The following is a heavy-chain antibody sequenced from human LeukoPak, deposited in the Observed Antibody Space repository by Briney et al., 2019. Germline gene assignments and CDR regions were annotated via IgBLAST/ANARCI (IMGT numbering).Heavy chain of an antibody. CDR1: GGSISTDY. CDR3: ARSKGSSWSYYFDY. Sequence: SETLSLTCTVSGGSISTDYWSWIRQPPGKGLEWIGYVYYIGSTNYNPSPRGRVTISVDRSRNQFSLKLSSMSAADTAVYYCARSKGSSWSYYFDYWGQGSMVTVSS. D-gene: IGHD6-13*01. V-gene: IGHV4-59*08. J-gene: IGHJ4*02. CDR2: VYYIGST.